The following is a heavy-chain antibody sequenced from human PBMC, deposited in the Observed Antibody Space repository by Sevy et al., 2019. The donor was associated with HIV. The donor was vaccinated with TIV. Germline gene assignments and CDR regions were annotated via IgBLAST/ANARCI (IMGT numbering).Heavy chain of an antibody. CDR2: IWYDGSNK. V-gene: IGHV3-33*01. CDR3: ARNPEPYYDFWSGLEYYFDY. CDR1: GFTFSSYG. Sequence: GGSLRLSCAASGFTFSSYGMHWVRQAPGKWLEWVAVIWYDGSNKYYADSVKGRFTISRDNSKNTLYLQMNSLRAEDTAVYYCARNPEPYYDFWSGLEYYFDYWGQGTLVTVSS. D-gene: IGHD3-3*01. J-gene: IGHJ4*02.